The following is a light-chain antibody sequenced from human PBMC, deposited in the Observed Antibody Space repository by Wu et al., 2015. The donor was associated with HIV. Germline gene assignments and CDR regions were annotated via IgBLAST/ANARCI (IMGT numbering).Light chain of an antibody. Sequence: DIQMTQSPSTLSASVRDRVTITCRASQSIIRWLAWYQQKPGKAPKLLIYKASNLESGVPSRFSGSGSGTEFTLTISSLQPDDFATYYCHQYHSYPYTFGQGTKLEIK. J-gene: IGKJ2*01. V-gene: IGKV1-5*03. CDR1: QSIIRW. CDR2: KAS. CDR3: HQYHSYPYT.